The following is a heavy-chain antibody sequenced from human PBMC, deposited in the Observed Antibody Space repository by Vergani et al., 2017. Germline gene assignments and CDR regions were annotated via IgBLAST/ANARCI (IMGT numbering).Heavy chain of an antibody. CDR2: IYTSGST. J-gene: IGHJ3*02. V-gene: IGHV4-61*02. CDR3: ASVTYYYDSSGYYYPDAFDI. Sequence: QVQLQESGPGLVKPSQTLSLTCTVSGGSISSGSYYWSWIRQPAGKGLEWIGRIYTSGSTNYNPSLKSRVTMSVDTSKNQFSLKLSSVTAADTAVYYCASVTYYYDSSGYYYPDAFDIWGQGTMVTVSS. D-gene: IGHD3-22*01. CDR1: GGSISSGSYY.